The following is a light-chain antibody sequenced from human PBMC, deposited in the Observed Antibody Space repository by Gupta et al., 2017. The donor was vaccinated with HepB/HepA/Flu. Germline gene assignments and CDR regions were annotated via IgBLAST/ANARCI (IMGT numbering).Light chain of an antibody. CDR2: KVS. CDR3: MQGTQFPRT. V-gene: IGKV2-24*01. CDR1: QSLVHSNGNTY. Sequence: EIVMTQTPLSLPVTLGQPASISCRSSQSLVHSNGNTYLSWLQQRPGQPPRVLIYKVSNRYSAVPDRFSGSGAGTDCTLYISRVESEDVGVYYCMQGTQFPRTFGQGTKVEIK. J-gene: IGKJ1*01.